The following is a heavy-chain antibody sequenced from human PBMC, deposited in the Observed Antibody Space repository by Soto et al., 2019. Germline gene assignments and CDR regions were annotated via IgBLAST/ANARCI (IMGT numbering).Heavy chain of an antibody. D-gene: IGHD4-17*01. J-gene: IGHJ4*02. V-gene: IGHV3-23*04. CDR2: ISGFGDDT. CDR1: GFTFSSFG. Sequence: EVQLVESGGGLVQPGGSLRLSCAASGFTFSSFGMSWVRQTPGKGLEWVSAISGFGDDTYYADSVKGRFTISRDNSKNMLYLQMNSLRADDTAVYYCANPQGWPVTPFDHWGQGTLVTVSS. CDR3: ANPQGWPVTPFDH.